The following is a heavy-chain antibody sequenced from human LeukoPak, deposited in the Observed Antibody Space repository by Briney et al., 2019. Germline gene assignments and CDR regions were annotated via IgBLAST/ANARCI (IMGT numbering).Heavy chain of an antibody. CDR1: GGSISSGSYY. CDR3: ARGAHYYDSSGYYPSFDY. J-gene: IGHJ4*02. D-gene: IGHD3-22*01. V-gene: IGHV4-61*02. Sequence: PSETLSLTCTVSGGSISSGSYYWSWIRQPAGKGLEWIGRIYTSGSTNYNPSLKSRVTMSVDTSKNQFSLKLSSVTAADTAVYYCARGAHYYDSSGYYPSFDYWGQGTLVTVSS. CDR2: IYTSGST.